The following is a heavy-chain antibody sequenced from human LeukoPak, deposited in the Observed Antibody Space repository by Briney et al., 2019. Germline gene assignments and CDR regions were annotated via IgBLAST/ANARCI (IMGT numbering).Heavy chain of an antibody. CDR1: GGSVSSGTYY. Sequence: TSETLSLTCTVSGGSVSSGTYYWSWIRQPPGKGLEWIGFVYYGGSTTYSPSLKSRVTISVDTSKNQFSLKLSSLTSADTAVYYCARVTYYYDSSGYYYFDYWGQGTLVTVSS. CDR3: ARVTYYYDSSGYYYFDY. CDR2: VYYGGST. V-gene: IGHV4-61*01. D-gene: IGHD3-22*01. J-gene: IGHJ4*02.